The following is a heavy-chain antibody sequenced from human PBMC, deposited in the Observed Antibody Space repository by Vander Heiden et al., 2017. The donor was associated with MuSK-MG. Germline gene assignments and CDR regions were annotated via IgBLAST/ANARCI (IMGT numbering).Heavy chain of an antibody. CDR1: GGSISSFS. V-gene: IGHV4-59*08. CDR3: ARLYCSSTSCFDY. D-gene: IGHD2-2*01. J-gene: IGHJ4*02. Sequence: QVQLQESGPGLVKPSETLSLTCTASGGSISSFSWAWIRQPPGKGLEWIGYIYYSGSTNYNPSLKSRVTISVDTSKNQFSLKLNSVTAADTAVYYCARLYCSSTSCFDYWGQGTLVTVSS. CDR2: IYYSGST.